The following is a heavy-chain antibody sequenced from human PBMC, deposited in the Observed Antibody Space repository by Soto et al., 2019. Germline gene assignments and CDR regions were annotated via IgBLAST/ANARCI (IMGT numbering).Heavy chain of an antibody. D-gene: IGHD3-22*01. Sequence: ASVKVSCKVSGYTLTELSMHWVRQAPGKGLEWMGGFGPEDGETIYAQKFQGRVTMTEDTSTDTAYMELSSLRSEDTAVYYCATDQSWGFYYDSSARRPFDIWGQGTMVTVSS. CDR2: FGPEDGET. V-gene: IGHV1-24*01. CDR3: ATDQSWGFYYDSSARRPFDI. J-gene: IGHJ3*02. CDR1: GYTLTELS.